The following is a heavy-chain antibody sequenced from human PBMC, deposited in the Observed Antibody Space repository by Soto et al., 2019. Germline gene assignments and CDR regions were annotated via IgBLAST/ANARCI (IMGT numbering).Heavy chain of an antibody. D-gene: IGHD3-16*01. J-gene: IGHJ6*02. CDR2: IIPIFDTP. Sequence: PAKPTCKDSRGTKSSKAISWAQQDPGQGLEWMGGIIPIFDTPNYAQKFQGRVTITADESTSTAYLQWSSLKASDTAMYYCARQGWGPNGNYYYGMDVWGQGTTVTVS. V-gene: IGHV1-69*01. CDR3: ARQGWGPNGNYYYGMDV. CDR1: RGTKSSKA.